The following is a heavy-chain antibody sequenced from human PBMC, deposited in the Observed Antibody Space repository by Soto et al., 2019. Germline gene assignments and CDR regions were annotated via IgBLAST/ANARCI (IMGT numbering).Heavy chain of an antibody. V-gene: IGHV3-9*01. CDR1: GFTFDDYA. CDR3: AKDPYGSGSYPDY. CDR2: ISWNSGSI. Sequence: EVQLVESGGGLVQPGRSLRLSCAASGFTFDDYAVHWVRQAPGKGLEWVSGISWNSGSIGYADSVKGRFTISRDNAKNSLYLQMNSLRAEDTALYYCAKDPYGSGSYPDYWGQGTLVTVSS. D-gene: IGHD3-10*01. J-gene: IGHJ4*02.